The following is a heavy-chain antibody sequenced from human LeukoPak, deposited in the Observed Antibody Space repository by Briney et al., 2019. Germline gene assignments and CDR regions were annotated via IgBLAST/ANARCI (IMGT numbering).Heavy chain of an antibody. CDR2: VNPSGGST. J-gene: IGHJ6*03. Sequence: ASVKVSCKASGYTFTSYYKHWVRQAPGQGLEWMGIVNPSGGSTSYAQKFQGRVTMTRDTSTSTVYMELSSLRSEDTAVYYCARVGAVAGTLDYYYMDVWGKGTTVTVSS. CDR1: GYTFTSYY. V-gene: IGHV1-46*01. CDR3: ARVGAVAGTLDYYYMDV. D-gene: IGHD6-19*01.